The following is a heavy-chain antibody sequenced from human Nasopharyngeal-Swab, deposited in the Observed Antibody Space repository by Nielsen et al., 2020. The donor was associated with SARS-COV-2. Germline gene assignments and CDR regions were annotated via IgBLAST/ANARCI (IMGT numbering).Heavy chain of an antibody. Sequence: GGSLRLSCAASGFTFSSYGMHWVRQAPGKGLEWVAFIRYDGSNKYYADSVKGRFTISRDNSKNTLYLQMNSLRAEDTAVYYCAKVKGSSGFNAFDIWGQGTMVTVSS. CDR2: IRYDGSNK. CDR3: AKVKGSSGFNAFDI. V-gene: IGHV3-30*02. J-gene: IGHJ3*02. CDR1: GFTFSSYG. D-gene: IGHD6-19*01.